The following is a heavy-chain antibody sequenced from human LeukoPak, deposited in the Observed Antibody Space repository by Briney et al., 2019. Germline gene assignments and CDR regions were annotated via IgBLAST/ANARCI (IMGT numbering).Heavy chain of an antibody. V-gene: IGHV4-59*08. CDR3: ARRGSYDSSGYYLDY. D-gene: IGHD3-22*01. Sequence: PSETLSLTCTVSGGSISSYSWSWIRQPPGKGLEWIGYIYYSGSTNYNPSLKSRVTISVDTSKNQFSLKLSSVTAADTAVYYCARRGSYDSSGYYLDYWAREPWSPSPQ. CDR1: GGSISSYS. CDR2: IYYSGST. J-gene: IGHJ4*02.